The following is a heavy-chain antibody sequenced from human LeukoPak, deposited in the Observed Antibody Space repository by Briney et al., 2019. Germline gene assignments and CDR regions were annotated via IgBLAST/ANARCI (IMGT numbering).Heavy chain of an antibody. CDR2: IYYSGST. J-gene: IGHJ5*02. CDR1: GGSVSSGSYY. V-gene: IGHV4-30-4*08. D-gene: IGHD2/OR15-2a*01. Sequence: SETLSLTCTVSGGSVSSGSYYWSWIRQPPGKGLEWIGYIYYSGSTYYNPSLKSRVTISVDTSKNQFSLKLSSVTAADTAVYYCARGFLSPRDQDLDPWGQGTLVTVSS. CDR3: ARGFLSPRDQDLDP.